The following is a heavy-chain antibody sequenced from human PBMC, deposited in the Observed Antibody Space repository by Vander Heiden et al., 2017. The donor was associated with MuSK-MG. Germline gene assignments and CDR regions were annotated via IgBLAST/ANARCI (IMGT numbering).Heavy chain of an antibody. J-gene: IGHJ4*02. CDR2: ISDDGSKQ. CDR3: ARDMVRGVIISVPDS. D-gene: IGHD3-10*01. Sequence: QVQLVEPGGGVVRPGRPLRLSCAAAGFTFSSYAMHWVRQAPGKGLAWVAVISDDGSKQFYADSVKGRFTVSRDNSKDTLYVQMNSLRVEDTAVYYCARDMVRGVIISVPDSWGQGTLVTVSS. V-gene: IGHV3-30*04. CDR1: GFTFSSYA.